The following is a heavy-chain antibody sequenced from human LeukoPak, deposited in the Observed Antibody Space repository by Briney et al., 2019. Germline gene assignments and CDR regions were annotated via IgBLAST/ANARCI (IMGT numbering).Heavy chain of an antibody. Sequence: GGSLRLSCAATGFTFSNYAMSWVRQAPGKGLEWVSAISGSGGSTYYADSVKGRFTISRDNSKNTLYLQMNSLRAEDTAVYYCAKDTLTTMIVVAADYWGQGTLVTVSS. V-gene: IGHV3-23*01. CDR2: ISGSGGST. D-gene: IGHD3-22*01. CDR3: AKDTLTTMIVVAADY. CDR1: GFTFSNYA. J-gene: IGHJ4*02.